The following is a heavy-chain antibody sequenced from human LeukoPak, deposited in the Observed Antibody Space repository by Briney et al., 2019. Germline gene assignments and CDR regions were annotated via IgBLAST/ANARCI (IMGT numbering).Heavy chain of an antibody. V-gene: IGHV3-21*01. CDR2: ISSSSSYI. D-gene: IGHD1-26*01. CDR3: AREGRELLPFDY. Sequence: GGSLRLSCAASGFTFSSYSMNWVRQAPGKGLEWVSSISSSSSYIYYADSVKGRFTISRDNAKNSLYLQMSSLRAEDTAVYYCAREGRELLPFDYWGQGTLVTVSS. J-gene: IGHJ4*02. CDR1: GFTFSSYS.